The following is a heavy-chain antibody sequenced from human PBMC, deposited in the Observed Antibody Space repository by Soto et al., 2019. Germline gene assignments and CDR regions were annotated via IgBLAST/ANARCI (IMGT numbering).Heavy chain of an antibody. J-gene: IGHJ5*02. D-gene: IGHD3-9*01. CDR1: GCSFSSYV. V-gene: IGHV1-69*01. CDR2: IIPIFGTA. Sequence: FSVKVSCQAFGCSFSSYVISWLRNTTGKGLEWMGGIIPIFGTANYAQKFQGRVTITADESTSTAYMELSSLRSEDTAVYYCAIGPVLRYFDWLLDPNWFDPWGQGTLVTV. CDR3: AIGPVLRYFDWLLDPNWFDP.